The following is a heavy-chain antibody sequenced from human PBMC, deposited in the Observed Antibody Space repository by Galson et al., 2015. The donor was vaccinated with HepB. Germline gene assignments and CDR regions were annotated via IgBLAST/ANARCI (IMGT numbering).Heavy chain of an antibody. CDR2: ISPNDNYI. CDR1: GFTFRSYS. J-gene: IGHJ5*02. V-gene: IGHV3-21*04. CDR3: LRLGDLSGYSSA. D-gene: IGHD6-25*01. Sequence: SLRLSCAASGFTFRSYSMNWVRQAPGKGLEWVSSISPNDNYIYYAETLRGRFSISRDDSKNTAFLQMNSLKIEDSAVYYCLRLGDLSGYSSAWGQGTLVTVSS.